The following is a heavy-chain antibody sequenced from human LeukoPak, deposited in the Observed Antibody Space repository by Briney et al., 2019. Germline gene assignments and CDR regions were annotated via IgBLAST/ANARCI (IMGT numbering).Heavy chain of an antibody. CDR1: GFTFSSYS. CDR2: ISSSSSYI. J-gene: IGHJ6*02. V-gene: IGHV3-21*01. Sequence: GGSLRLSCAASGFTFSSYSMNWVRQAPGKGLEWVSSISSSSSYIYYADSVKGRFTISRDNAKNSLYLQMNSLRAEDTAVYYCARNYLGYCSSTSCPHYYYYGMDVWGQGTTVTVSS. CDR3: ARNYLGYCSSTSCPHYYYYGMDV. D-gene: IGHD2-2*01.